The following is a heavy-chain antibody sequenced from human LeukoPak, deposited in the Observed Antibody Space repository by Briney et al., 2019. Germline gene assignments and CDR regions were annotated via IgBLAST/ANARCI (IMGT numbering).Heavy chain of an antibody. CDR2: IHHSGRT. D-gene: IGHD6-13*01. CDR1: GNSIGSGYY. Sequence: SETLSLNCSVSGNSIGSGYYWGWIRQPPGKGLEWIGSIHHSGRTYYNPSLKSRVTISVDTSKNRFSLRLSSVTAADTAVYYCARVTGYMVEDYFDYWGQGTLVTVSS. CDR3: ARVTGYMVEDYFDY. V-gene: IGHV4-38-2*02. J-gene: IGHJ4*02.